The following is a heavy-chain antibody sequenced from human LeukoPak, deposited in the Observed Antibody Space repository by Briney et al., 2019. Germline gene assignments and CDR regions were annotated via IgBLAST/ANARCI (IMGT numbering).Heavy chain of an antibody. V-gene: IGHV3-23*01. CDR3: AKDPGSGHIIINYYYGMDV. J-gene: IGHJ6*02. CDR2: INDRGGTT. D-gene: IGHD6-19*01. Sequence: GGSLRLSCTASGFSFSSFAMSWVRQAPGKGLEWVSTINDRGGTTYYADSVKGRFTLSRDNSKNTLYLQMNTLRVEDTAAYYCAKDPGSGHIIINYYYGMDVWGQGTTVTVSS. CDR1: GFSFSSFA.